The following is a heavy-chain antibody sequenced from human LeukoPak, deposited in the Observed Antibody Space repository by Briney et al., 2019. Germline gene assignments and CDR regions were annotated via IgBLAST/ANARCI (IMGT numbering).Heavy chain of an antibody. CDR2: INHSGST. Sequence: SKTLSLTCAVYGGSFSGYYWSWIRQPPGKGLEWIGEINHSGSTNYNPSLKSRVTISVDTSKNQFSLKLSSVTAADTAVYYCARGGGGDYYDSSGYYYPDYWGQGTLVTVSS. CDR1: GGSFSGYY. V-gene: IGHV4-34*01. CDR3: ARGGGGDYYDSSGYYYPDY. D-gene: IGHD3-22*01. J-gene: IGHJ4*02.